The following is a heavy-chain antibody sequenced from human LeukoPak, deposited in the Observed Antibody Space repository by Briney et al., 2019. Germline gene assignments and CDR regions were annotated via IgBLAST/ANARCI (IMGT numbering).Heavy chain of an antibody. D-gene: IGHD6-6*01. CDR1: GFTVSNNY. Sequence: PGGSLRLSCAASGFTVSNNYMSWVRQAPGKGLEWVSVIYTGVSTYYADSVKGRFAISRDNSKNTLYLQINSLRAEDTGVYYCARVRPHPIIDVWGKGTTVTVSS. J-gene: IGHJ6*03. CDR3: ARVRPHPIIDV. CDR2: IYTGVST. V-gene: IGHV3-53*01.